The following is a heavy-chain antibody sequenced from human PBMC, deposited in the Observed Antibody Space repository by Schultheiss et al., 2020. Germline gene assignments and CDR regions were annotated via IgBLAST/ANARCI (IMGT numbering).Heavy chain of an antibody. CDR3: ARDRDIGADPDAFDI. J-gene: IGHJ3*02. D-gene: IGHD5-12*01. V-gene: IGHV3-33*01. Sequence: GGSLRLSCAASGFTFSSYGMHWVRQAPGKGLEWVAVIWYDGSNKYYADSVKGRFTISRDNSKNTLYLQMNSLRAEDKAVYYCARDRDIGADPDAFDIWGQGTMVTVSS. CDR1: GFTFSSYG. CDR2: IWYDGSNK.